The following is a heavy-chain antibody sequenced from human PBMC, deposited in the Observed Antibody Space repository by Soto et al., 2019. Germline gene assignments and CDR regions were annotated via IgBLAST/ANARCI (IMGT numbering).Heavy chain of an antibody. V-gene: IGHV3-15*07. J-gene: IGHJ6*02. D-gene: IGHD2-2*01. CDR2: IKSKTDGGTT. Sequence: GGSLRLSCAASGFTFSNAWMNWVRQAPGKGLEWVGRIKSKTDGGTTDYAAPVKGRFTISREDSKNTLYLQMNSLKTEDTAVYYCTTASPAAMGEEYYYYYYGMDVWGQGTTVTVSS. CDR3: TTASPAAMGEEYYYYYYGMDV. CDR1: GFTFSNAW.